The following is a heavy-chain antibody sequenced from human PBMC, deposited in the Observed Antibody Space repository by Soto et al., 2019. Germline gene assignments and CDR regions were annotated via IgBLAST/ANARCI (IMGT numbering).Heavy chain of an antibody. Sequence: QVQLQESGPGLVKPSETLSLTCTASGGSVSRGSYYWSWFRQPPGKGLEWIGYIYYSGSTNYNPSLKSRVTISVDTSKNQFSLKLSSVTAADTAVYYCARTRIAVADAFDIWGQGTMVTVSS. CDR1: GGSVSRGSYY. CDR2: IYYSGST. V-gene: IGHV4-61*01. J-gene: IGHJ3*02. D-gene: IGHD6-19*01. CDR3: ARTRIAVADAFDI.